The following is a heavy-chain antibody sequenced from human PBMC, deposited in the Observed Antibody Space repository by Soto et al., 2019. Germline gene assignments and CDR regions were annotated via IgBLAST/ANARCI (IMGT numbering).Heavy chain of an antibody. Sequence: GCLRLSGAPSGLTLSDYSMRWIRQAPGKGLEGVSYISSSSSYGNYADPVKGRFTISRDNAKKSLYLQMNILRAEDTAVYYCARDIRIAADWGRGSLGIVS. D-gene: IGHD6-13*01. V-gene: IGHV3-11*06. CDR2: ISSSSSYG. CDR3: ARDIRIAAD. J-gene: IGHJ4*02. CDR1: GLTLSDYS.